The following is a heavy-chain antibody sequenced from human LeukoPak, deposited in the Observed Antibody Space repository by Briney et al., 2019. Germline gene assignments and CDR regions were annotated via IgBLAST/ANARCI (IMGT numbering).Heavy chain of an antibody. Sequence: ASVKVSCKTSGYTFTSYGISWVRQAPGQGLEWMGWINPNSGGTNYAQKFQGRVTMTRDTSISTAYMELSRLRSDDTAVYYCARGRYDPRPNFDYWGQGTLVTVSS. CDR1: GYTFTSYG. J-gene: IGHJ4*02. V-gene: IGHV1-2*02. CDR3: ARGRYDPRPNFDY. CDR2: INPNSGGT. D-gene: IGHD5-12*01.